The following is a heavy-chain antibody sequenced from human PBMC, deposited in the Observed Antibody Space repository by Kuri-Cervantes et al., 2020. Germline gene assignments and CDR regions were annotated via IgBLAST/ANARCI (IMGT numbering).Heavy chain of an antibody. CDR1: GDSISSYNYY. CDR2: IYPSGSI. V-gene: IGHV4-39*01. CDR3: ARLIPNYDFWSGYYWGAYYFDY. J-gene: IGHJ4*02. D-gene: IGHD3-3*01. Sequence: SETLSLTCTVSGDSISSYNYYWGWIRQPPGKGLEWIGSIYPSGSIYYNPSLKSRVIISVDTSKNQFSLKLSSVTAADTAVYYCARLIPNYDFWSGYYWGAYYFDYWGQGTLVTVSS.